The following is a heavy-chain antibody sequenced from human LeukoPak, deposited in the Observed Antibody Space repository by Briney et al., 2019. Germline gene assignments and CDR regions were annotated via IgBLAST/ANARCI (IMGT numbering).Heavy chain of an antibody. J-gene: IGHJ6*02. CDR3: AKDQSDWNDWPYGMDV. V-gene: IGHV3-30*18. CDR2: ISYDGSNK. D-gene: IGHD1-1*01. CDR1: GVTFSSYG. Sequence: GGSLRLSCAASGVTFSSYGMHWVRQAPGKGLEWVAVISYDGSNKYYADSVKGRFTISRDNSKNTLYLQMNSLRAEDTAVYYCAKDQSDWNDWPYGMDVWGQGTTVTVSS.